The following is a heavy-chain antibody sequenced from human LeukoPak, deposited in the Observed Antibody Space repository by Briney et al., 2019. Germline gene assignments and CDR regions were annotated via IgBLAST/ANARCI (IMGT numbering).Heavy chain of an antibody. Sequence: PSETLSLTCTVSGGSISSYYWSWIRQPPGTGLEWIGYIYYSGSTNYNPSLKSRVTISVDTSKNQFSLKLSSVTAADTAVYYCARARIAVAGRADAFDIWGQGTMVTVSS. D-gene: IGHD6-19*01. V-gene: IGHV4-59*01. CDR1: GGSISSYY. CDR3: ARARIAVAGRADAFDI. J-gene: IGHJ3*02. CDR2: IYYSGST.